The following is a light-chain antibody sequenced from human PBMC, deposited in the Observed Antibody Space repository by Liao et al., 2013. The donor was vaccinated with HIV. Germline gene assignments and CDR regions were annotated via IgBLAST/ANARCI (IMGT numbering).Light chain of an antibody. CDR3: QVWDTSSDHWV. Sequence: SYVLTQPPSVSVAPGKTARITCGGYNIGSNSVHWYQQKPGQAPVLVIYYDSYRPSGIPERFTGSNSGNTATLTITRVEAGDEADYYCQVWDTSSDHWVFGGGTKLTVL. CDR1: NIGSNS. J-gene: IGLJ3*02. CDR2: YDS. V-gene: IGLV3-21*04.